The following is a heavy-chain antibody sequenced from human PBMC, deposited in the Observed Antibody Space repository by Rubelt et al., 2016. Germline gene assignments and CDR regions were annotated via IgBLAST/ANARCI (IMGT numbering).Heavy chain of an antibody. V-gene: IGHV4-34*01. CDR2: ITHRGST. J-gene: IGHJ4*02. D-gene: IGHD4-17*01. CDR1: GGSFSGYY. CDR3: ARDTLDYGDYVLDY. Sequence: QVQLQQWGAGLLKPSETLSLTCAVYGGSFSGYYWTWIRQSPGKGLEWIGEITHRGSTNYNPSLKSRVTISVDTSKNQFSLKLSSVTAADTAVYYCARDTLDYGDYVLDYWGQGTLVTVSS.